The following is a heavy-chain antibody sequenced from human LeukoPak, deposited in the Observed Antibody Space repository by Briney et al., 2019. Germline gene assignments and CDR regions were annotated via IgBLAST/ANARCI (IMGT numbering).Heavy chain of an antibody. CDR2: ISGNGDNT. CDR1: GITFSSYA. Sequence: TGGSLRLSCAASGITFSSYAMSCVRQAPGKGLEWVSAISGNGDNTYYADSVTGRFTISRDNSKNTLYLQMNSLRADDTATYYCAQDYQDTVTFPRGFFDYWGQGSLVTVSS. V-gene: IGHV3-23*01. CDR3: AQDYQDTVTFPRGFFDY. D-gene: IGHD4-17*01. J-gene: IGHJ4*02.